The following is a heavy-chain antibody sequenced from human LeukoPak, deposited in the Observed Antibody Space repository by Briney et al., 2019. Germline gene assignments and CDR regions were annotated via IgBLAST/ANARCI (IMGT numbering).Heavy chain of an antibody. J-gene: IGHJ4*02. CDR1: GGSISRYY. CDR2: IYTSGST. V-gene: IGHV4-4*07. D-gene: IGHD3-22*01. CDR3: ARVPLTLSDSSGYYYFDY. Sequence: PSETLSLTCTVSGGSISRYYWSWIRQPAGKGLEWIGRIYTSGSTNYNPSLKSRVTMSVDTSKNQFSLKLSSVTAADTAVYYCARVPLTLSDSSGYYYFDYWGQGTLVTVSS.